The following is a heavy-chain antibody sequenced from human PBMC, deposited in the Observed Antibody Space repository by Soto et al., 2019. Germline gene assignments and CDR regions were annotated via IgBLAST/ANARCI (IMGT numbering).Heavy chain of an antibody. D-gene: IGHD6-19*01. CDR1: GFTFSSYA. J-gene: IGHJ4*02. V-gene: IGHV3-23*01. CDR2: ISGSGGST. Sequence: GRSLRLSCAASGFTFSSYAMSWVRQAPGKGLEWVSAISGSGGSTYYADSGKGRFTIPRDNSKNTLYLQMNSLRAEDTAVYYCAKDAYSSGWYFDYWGQGTLVTVSS. CDR3: AKDAYSSGWYFDY.